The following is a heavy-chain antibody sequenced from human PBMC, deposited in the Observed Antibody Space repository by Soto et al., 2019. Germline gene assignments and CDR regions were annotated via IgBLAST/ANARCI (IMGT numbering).Heavy chain of an antibody. Sequence: EVQLVESGGGLVQPGRSLRLSCAASGFTFDDYAIHWVRQAPGRGLEWVAGISWNGASIGYADSVKGRFTISIDNAKNSLHLQMNSLRSEDTALYYCANLPLYGSGFDCWGQGTLVTVSS. J-gene: IGHJ4*02. D-gene: IGHD3-10*01. CDR3: ANLPLYGSGFDC. CDR2: ISWNGASI. V-gene: IGHV3-9*01. CDR1: GFTFDDYA.